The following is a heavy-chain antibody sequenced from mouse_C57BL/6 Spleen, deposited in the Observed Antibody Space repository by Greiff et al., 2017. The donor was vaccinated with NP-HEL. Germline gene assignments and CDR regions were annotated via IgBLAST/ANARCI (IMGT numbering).Heavy chain of an antibody. CDR2: IDPSDSYT. CDR1: GYTFTSYW. J-gene: IGHJ2*01. CDR3: ARSYLLLGYFDY. V-gene: IGHV1-50*01. Sequence: QVQLQQPGAELVKPGASVKLSCKASGYTFTSYWMQWVKQRPGQGLEWIGEIDPSDSYTNYNQKFKGKATLTVDKSSSTAYMQLSSLTSEDSAVYYCARSYLLLGYFDYWGQGTTLTVSS. D-gene: IGHD1-1*01.